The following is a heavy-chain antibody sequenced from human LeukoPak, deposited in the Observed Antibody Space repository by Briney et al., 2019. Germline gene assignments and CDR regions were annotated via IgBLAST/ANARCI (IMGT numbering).Heavy chain of an antibody. CDR3: AREFGYSYGSLTKGDY. D-gene: IGHD5-18*01. Sequence: ASVKVSCKASGYTFTSYYIHWVRQAPGQGLEWMGIINPSGGSTSYAQKFQGRVTMTRDTSTSTVYMELSSLRSEDTAVYYCAREFGYSYGSLTKGDYWGQGTLVTVSS. V-gene: IGHV1-46*01. CDR2: INPSGGST. J-gene: IGHJ4*02. CDR1: GYTFTSYY.